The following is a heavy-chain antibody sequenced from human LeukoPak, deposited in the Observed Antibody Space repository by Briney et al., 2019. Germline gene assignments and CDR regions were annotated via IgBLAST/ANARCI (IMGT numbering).Heavy chain of an antibody. CDR2: IYPGDSDT. J-gene: IGHJ4*02. Sequence: GESLKISCKGSGYSFTSYWIGWVRQMPGKGLEWMGIIYPGDSDTRYSPSFQGQVTISADKSISTAYLQWSSLKASDTAMYYCARHGSFIAVASYFDYWGQGTLVTVSS. D-gene: IGHD6-19*01. CDR3: ARHGSFIAVASYFDY. CDR1: GYSFTSYW. V-gene: IGHV5-51*01.